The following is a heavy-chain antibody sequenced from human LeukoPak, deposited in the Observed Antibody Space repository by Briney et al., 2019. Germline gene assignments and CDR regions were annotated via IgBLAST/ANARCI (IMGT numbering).Heavy chain of an antibody. V-gene: IGHV4-39*01. CDR2: IYYSGST. J-gene: IGHJ4*02. CDR3: ARHGRGYYGSGIFAY. D-gene: IGHD3-10*01. CDR1: GGSISSSSYY. Sequence: KPSETLSLTCTVSGGSISSSSYYWGWIRQPPGKGLEWIGSIYYSGSTYYNPSLKSRVTISVDTSKNQFSLKLSSVTAADTAVYYCARHGRGYYGSGIFAYWGQGTLVTVSS.